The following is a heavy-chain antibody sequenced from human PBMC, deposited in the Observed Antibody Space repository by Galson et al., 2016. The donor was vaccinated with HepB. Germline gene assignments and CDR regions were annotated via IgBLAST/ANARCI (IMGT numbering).Heavy chain of an antibody. CDR2: IDSEGSRT. J-gene: IGHJ4*02. CDR1: GFTFSSFW. Sequence: SLRLSCAASGFTFSSFWMHWVRQAPGKGLVWVSRIDSEGSRTSYADFVKGRFTISRDNAKNTLYLQMNSLRAEDTAVYYCARGPKMAVAATYRDSVMGYWGRGTLVTVSS. V-gene: IGHV3-74*01. CDR3: ARGPKMAVAATYRDSVMGY. D-gene: IGHD2-15*01.